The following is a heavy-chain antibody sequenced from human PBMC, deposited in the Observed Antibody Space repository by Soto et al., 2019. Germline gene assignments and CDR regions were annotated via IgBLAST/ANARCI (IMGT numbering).Heavy chain of an antibody. D-gene: IGHD6-13*01. CDR2: IFYSGST. J-gene: IGHJ6*02. V-gene: IGHV4-39*01. Sequence: QLQLQESGPGLVKPSETLSLICTVSGDSISSRSYYWGWIRQPPGKGLEWIGSIFYSGSTYYNPSLKSRVTISVDKSKKQFSLKLSSVTAADTAVYSCARLDGGTAALDVWGQGTTVTVSS. CDR3: ARLDGGTAALDV. CDR1: GDSISSRSYY.